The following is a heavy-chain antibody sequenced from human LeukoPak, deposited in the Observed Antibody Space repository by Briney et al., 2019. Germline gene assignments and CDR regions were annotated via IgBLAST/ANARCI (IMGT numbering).Heavy chain of an antibody. V-gene: IGHV2-5*02. Sequence: SGPTLVKPTQTLTLTCTFSGFSLSTSGVGVGWIRQPPEKAPEWLALIYLDDDKRYSPSLKSRLTITKDNSKNQVVLTMTNMDPVDTATYYCAHSGHDYVWGSYRYPFDYWGQGTLVTVSS. J-gene: IGHJ4*02. CDR1: GFSLSTSGVG. CDR2: IYLDDDK. CDR3: AHSGHDYVWGSYRYPFDY. D-gene: IGHD3-16*02.